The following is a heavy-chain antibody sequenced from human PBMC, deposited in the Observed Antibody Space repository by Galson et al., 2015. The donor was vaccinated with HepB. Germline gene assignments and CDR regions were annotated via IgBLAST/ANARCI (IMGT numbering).Heavy chain of an antibody. Sequence: PALVKPTQTLTLTCTFSGFSLSTSGVGVGWIRQPPGKALEWLALIYWDDDKRYSPSLKSRLTITKDTSKNQVVLTMTNMDPVDTATYYCAQASGYDCFDYWGQGTLVTVSS. CDR3: AQASGYDCFDY. CDR2: IYWDDDK. J-gene: IGHJ4*02. D-gene: IGHD5-12*01. CDR1: GFSLSTSGVG. V-gene: IGHV2-5*02.